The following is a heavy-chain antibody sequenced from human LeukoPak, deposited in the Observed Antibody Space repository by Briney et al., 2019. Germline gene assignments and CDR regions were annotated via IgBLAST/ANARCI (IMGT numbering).Heavy chain of an antibody. CDR1: GFTFSNYM. Sequence: PGGYLRLSCAASGFTFSNYMMHWVRQAPGKGLVWVSRIKGDGITITYADSVKGRFTISRDNAKNTLYLQMNSLRAEDTAVYYCLRDLNWSLDQWGQGTLVTVSS. J-gene: IGHJ4*02. V-gene: IGHV3-74*01. CDR3: LRDLNWSLDQ. D-gene: IGHD1-20*01. CDR2: IKGDGITI.